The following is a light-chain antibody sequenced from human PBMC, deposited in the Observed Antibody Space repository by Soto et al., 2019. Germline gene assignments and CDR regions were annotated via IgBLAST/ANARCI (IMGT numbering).Light chain of an antibody. Sequence: DIQMTQSPSTLSASKGDRVTITCRASQYISSWLAWYQQKPGKAPKLLIYKASSLESGVPSRFSGSGSGTEFTLTISSLQPDDFATYYCQQYNSQRTFGQGTKVEIK. V-gene: IGKV1-5*03. CDR1: QYISSW. CDR3: QQYNSQRT. CDR2: KAS. J-gene: IGKJ1*01.